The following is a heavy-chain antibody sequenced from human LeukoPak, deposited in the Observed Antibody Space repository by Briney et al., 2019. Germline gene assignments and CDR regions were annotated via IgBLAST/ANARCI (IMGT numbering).Heavy chain of an antibody. J-gene: IGHJ4*02. V-gene: IGHV3-23*01. CDR1: GFTFSSYA. CDR3: AKGSYYDSSGSFYFDY. Sequence: RGSLRLSCAASGFTFSSYAMSWVRQAPGKGLEWVSGISGSGDNTYYADSVKGRFTISRDNSKNTLYVQVNSLGTEDTAAYYCAKGSYYDSSGSFYFDYWGQGTLVTVSS. CDR2: ISGSGDNT. D-gene: IGHD3-22*01.